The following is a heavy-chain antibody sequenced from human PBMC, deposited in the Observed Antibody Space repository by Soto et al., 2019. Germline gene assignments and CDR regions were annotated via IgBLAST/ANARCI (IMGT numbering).Heavy chain of an antibody. CDR1: GFTFSGSA. CDR2: IRSKSNSYAT. Sequence: EVQLVESGGGLVQPGGSLKLSCAVSGFTFSGSAMHWVRQASGKGLEWVGRIRSKSNSYATAYAASVKGRFTISRDDSKNTAYQQMNSLKTEDTDVYYCTRGYGDYVRDYWGQGTLVTVSS. CDR3: TRGYGDYVRDY. D-gene: IGHD4-17*01. J-gene: IGHJ4*02. V-gene: IGHV3-73*01.